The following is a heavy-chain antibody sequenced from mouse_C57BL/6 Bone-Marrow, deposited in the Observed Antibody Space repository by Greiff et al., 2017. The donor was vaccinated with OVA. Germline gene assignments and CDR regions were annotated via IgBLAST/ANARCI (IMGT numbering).Heavy chain of an antibody. J-gene: IGHJ1*03. Sequence: EVKLMESGPGLVQPGASVKISCKASGYSFTDYNMNWVQQSHEKSLEWIGDINPNYGSTSYNQTFKGKATLSVDQSSSTAYMQLNSLTSEDSAVYYGSRNAHGGYGSRHWYFDVWGTGTTVTVSS. CDR1: GYSFTDYN. D-gene: IGHD1-1*01. V-gene: IGHV1-39*01. CDR2: INPNYGST. CDR3: SRNAHGGYGSRHWYFDV.